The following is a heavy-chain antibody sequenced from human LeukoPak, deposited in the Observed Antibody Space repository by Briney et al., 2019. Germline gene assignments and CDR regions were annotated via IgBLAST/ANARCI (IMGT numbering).Heavy chain of an antibody. CDR3: ARGLYGDYGNFDY. D-gene: IGHD4-17*01. CDR2: INHSGST. J-gene: IGHJ4*02. Sequence: SETLSLTCAVYGGSFSGYYWSWIRQPPGKGLEWIGEINHSGSTNYNPSLKSRVTISVDTSKSQFSLKLSSVTAADTAVYYCARGLYGDYGNFDYWGQGTLVTVSS. CDR1: GGSFSGYY. V-gene: IGHV4-34*01.